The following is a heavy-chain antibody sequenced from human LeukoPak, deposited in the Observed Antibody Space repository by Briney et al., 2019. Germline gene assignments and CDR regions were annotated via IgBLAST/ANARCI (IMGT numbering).Heavy chain of an antibody. Sequence: SVTVSCTASGYTFTSYGISWVRQAPGQGLEWMGGIIPIFGTANYAQKFQGRVTITADESTSTAYMELSSLRSEDTAVYYCARAQSPTRDYDFWSGYYSYYFDYWGQGTLVTVSS. V-gene: IGHV1-69*13. CDR3: ARAQSPTRDYDFWSGYYSYYFDY. CDR1: GYTFTSYG. CDR2: IIPIFGTA. J-gene: IGHJ4*02. D-gene: IGHD3-3*01.